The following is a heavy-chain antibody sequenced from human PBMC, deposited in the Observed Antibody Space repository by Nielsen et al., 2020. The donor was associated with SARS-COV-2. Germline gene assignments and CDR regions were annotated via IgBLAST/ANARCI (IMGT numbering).Heavy chain of an antibody. Sequence: SETLSLTCTVSGGSISSSSYYWSWIRQPPGKGLEWIGYIYYSGSTNYNPSLKSRVTISVDTSKNQFSLKLSSVTAADTAVYYCARESIAVAGIFDYWGQGTLVTVSS. J-gene: IGHJ4*02. D-gene: IGHD6-19*01. V-gene: IGHV4-61*01. CDR3: ARESIAVAGIFDY. CDR2: IYYSGST. CDR1: GGSISSSSYY.